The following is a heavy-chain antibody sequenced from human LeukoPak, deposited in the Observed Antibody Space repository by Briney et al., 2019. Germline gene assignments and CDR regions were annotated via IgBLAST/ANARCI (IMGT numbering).Heavy chain of an antibody. CDR3: ARDCGSWNDKGAFDY. CDR2: INPNSGCT. Sequence: ASVKVSCKASGYTFTGYYMHWVRQAPGQGLEWMVWINPNSGCTNYAQKFQGRETRTWDPSSSPAYMGLRRLGSGDTDVYSCARDCGSWNDKGAFDYWGQGTLVTVSS. CDR1: GYTFTGYY. J-gene: IGHJ4*02. V-gene: IGHV1-2*02. D-gene: IGHD1-1*01.